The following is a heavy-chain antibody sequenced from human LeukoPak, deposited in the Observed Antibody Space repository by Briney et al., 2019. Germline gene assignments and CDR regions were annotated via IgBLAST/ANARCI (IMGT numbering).Heavy chain of an antibody. CDR1: GGSFSGYY. V-gene: IGHV4-34*01. CDR3: ARGTTATTRAFDI. CDR2: INHSGST. Sequence: PSETLSLTCAVYGGSFSGYYWSWIRQPPGKGLEWIGEINHSGSTNYNPSLKSRVTISVDTSKNQFSLKLSSVTAADTAVYYCARGTTATTRAFDIWGQGTMVTVSS. D-gene: IGHD4-17*01. J-gene: IGHJ3*02.